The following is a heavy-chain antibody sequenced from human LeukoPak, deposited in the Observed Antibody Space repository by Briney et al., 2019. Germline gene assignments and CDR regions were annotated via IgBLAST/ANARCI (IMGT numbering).Heavy chain of an antibody. CDR2: IKQDGSDK. D-gene: IGHD5-18*01. CDR3: ARDSYGFDY. J-gene: IGHJ4*02. CDR1: GCTFSSYW. V-gene: IGHV3-7*05. Sequence: GGSLSLSCAASGCTFSSYWMSWVRQAPGKGLEWVANIKQDGSDKYHVDFVKGRSTISRDNAQSSLYLQMNSLRAEATAVYYCARDSYGFDYWGQRTLVTVSS.